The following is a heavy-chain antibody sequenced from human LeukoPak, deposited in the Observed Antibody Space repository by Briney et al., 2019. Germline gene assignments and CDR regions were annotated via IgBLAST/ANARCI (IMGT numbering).Heavy chain of an antibody. J-gene: IGHJ6*02. V-gene: IGHV3-74*01. D-gene: IGHD6-19*01. Sequence: GGSLRLSCAASGFTFSSHWMHWVRQAPGKGLVWVSRINSDGTSTTYADSVKGRFTIPRDNAKNTLYLQMNSLRAEDTAVYYCVRLVVERYYYHGMDVWGQGTTVTVSS. CDR2: INSDGTST. CDR1: GFTFSSHW. CDR3: VRLVVERYYYHGMDV.